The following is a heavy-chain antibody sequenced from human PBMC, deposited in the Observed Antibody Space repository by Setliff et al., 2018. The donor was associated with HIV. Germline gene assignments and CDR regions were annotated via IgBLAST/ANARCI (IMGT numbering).Heavy chain of an antibody. CDR2: VTPILHTT. CDR1: GDTFSTHV. D-gene: IGHD2-21*01. J-gene: IGHJ4*02. V-gene: IGHV1-69*10. Sequence: GASVKVSCKSSGDTFSTHVFTWVRQAPGQGLEWMGGVTPILHTTNYAQKFQGRVTITADISTRTVYMELSSLTSEDTAIYYCARDHQTMLWLDYWGQGTLVTVSS. CDR3: ARDHQTMLWLDY.